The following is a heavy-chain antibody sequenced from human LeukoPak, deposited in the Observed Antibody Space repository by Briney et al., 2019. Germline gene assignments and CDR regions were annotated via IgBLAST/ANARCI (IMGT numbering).Heavy chain of an antibody. CDR3: ATDSYVSGSYYRLFY. V-gene: IGHV3-21*01. CDR2: ISSSSDYI. D-gene: IGHD3-10*01. CDR1: GFTFNNYI. Sequence: GGSLRLSCAASGFTFNNYIMNWVRQAPGKGLEWVSSISSSSDYIYYADSAKGRFTISRDNAKNTLYLQMDNLRAEDTAIYYCATDSYVSGSYYRLFYWGQGTLVTVSS. J-gene: IGHJ4*02.